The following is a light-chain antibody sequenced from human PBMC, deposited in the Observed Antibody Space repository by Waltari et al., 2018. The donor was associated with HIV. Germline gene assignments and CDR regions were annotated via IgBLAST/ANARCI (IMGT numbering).Light chain of an antibody. CDR2: DVT. V-gene: IGLV2-14*03. Sequence: QSALTQPASVSGSPAQSITVSCTGTSSGVGGYNYVSWYQQHPGKAPKLVISDVTYRPSGVSNRFSGSKSGNTASLTISGLQAEDEADYYCISYTSSSTLVFGGGTKVTVL. CDR3: ISYTSSSTLV. J-gene: IGLJ2*01. CDR1: SSGVGGYNY.